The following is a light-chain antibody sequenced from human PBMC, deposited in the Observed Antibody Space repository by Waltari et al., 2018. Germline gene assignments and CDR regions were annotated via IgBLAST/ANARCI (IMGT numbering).Light chain of an antibody. CDR1: QSVSSD. J-gene: IGKJ2*01. Sequence: EIVMTQSPAPLSVSPGESATLSCRASQSVSSDLAWYQQKPGQAPRLLIYGASTRATGIPARFSGSGSATEFTLTISSLQSEDFAIYYCQQYNEWPPYTFGQGTKLEIK. CDR2: GAS. V-gene: IGKV3-15*01. CDR3: QQYNEWPPYT.